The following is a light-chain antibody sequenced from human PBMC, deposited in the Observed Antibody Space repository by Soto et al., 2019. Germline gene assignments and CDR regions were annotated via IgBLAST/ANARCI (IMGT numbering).Light chain of an antibody. J-gene: IGKJ2*01. Sequence: ENVLTESPGTLSLSPRERATLSCRASQSVSDSYLAWYQQKPGQTPRLLIYATSSRATGIPDRFSGSGSGTDFTLTISRLEPEDFAVYYCQQYVTSPPMYTFGQGTKLEIK. CDR1: QSVSDSY. CDR2: ATS. V-gene: IGKV3-20*01. CDR3: QQYVTSPPMYT.